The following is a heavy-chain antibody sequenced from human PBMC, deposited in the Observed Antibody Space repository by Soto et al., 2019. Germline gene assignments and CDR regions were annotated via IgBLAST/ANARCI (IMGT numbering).Heavy chain of an antibody. Sequence: QVQLQESGPGLVKPSQTLSLTCTVSGGSISSGGYYWSRIRQHPGKGLEWIGYIYYSGSTYYNPSLKGRVTISVDTSKNQFSLKLGSVTAADTAVYYCARGGGADYDSSGTDAFDIWGQGTMVTVSS. CDR1: GGSISSGGYY. J-gene: IGHJ3*02. D-gene: IGHD3-22*01. CDR3: ARGGGADYDSSGTDAFDI. V-gene: IGHV4-31*03. CDR2: IYYSGST.